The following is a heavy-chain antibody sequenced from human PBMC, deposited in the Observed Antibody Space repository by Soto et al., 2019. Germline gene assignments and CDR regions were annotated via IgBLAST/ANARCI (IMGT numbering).Heavy chain of an antibody. CDR2: ISGSGGST. Sequence: PGGSLRLSCAASGFTFSSYAMSWVRQAPGKGLEWVSAISGSGGSTYYADSVKGRFTISRDNSKNTLYLQMNSLRAEDTAVYYCAKEKVELELPRPVFYYGMDVWGQGTTVTVSS. CDR3: AKEKVELELPRPVFYYGMDV. D-gene: IGHD1-7*01. J-gene: IGHJ6*02. CDR1: GFTFSSYA. V-gene: IGHV3-23*01.